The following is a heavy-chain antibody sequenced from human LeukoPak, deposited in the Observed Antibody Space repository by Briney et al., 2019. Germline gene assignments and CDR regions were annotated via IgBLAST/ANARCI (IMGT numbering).Heavy chain of an antibody. V-gene: IGHV3-30*04. Sequence: GGSLRLSCAAFGFTFSSYAMHWVRQAPGKGLEWVAVISYDGSNKYYADSVKGRFTISRDNSKNTLYLQMNSLRAEDTAVYYCARRHFQGSSPTTVDYWGQGTLVTVSS. CDR1: GFTFSSYA. J-gene: IGHJ4*02. D-gene: IGHD6-13*01. CDR2: ISYDGSNK. CDR3: ARRHFQGSSPTTVDY.